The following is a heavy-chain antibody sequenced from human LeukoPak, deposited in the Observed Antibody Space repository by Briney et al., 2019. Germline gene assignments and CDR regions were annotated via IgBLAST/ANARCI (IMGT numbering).Heavy chain of an antibody. V-gene: IGHV3-66*01. CDR1: GFNVSSNY. CDR2: MYRGDRT. D-gene: IGHD2-8*02. Sequence: GGSLRLSCAASGFNVSSNYMSWVRQAPGKGLEWVSFMYRGDRTYYTDSVKGRFTMSRDDMKRTVYLQMDSLRAEDTAVYYCARSECTAGRCNWFDPWGQGTPVTVSP. CDR3: ARSECTAGRCNWFDP. J-gene: IGHJ5*02.